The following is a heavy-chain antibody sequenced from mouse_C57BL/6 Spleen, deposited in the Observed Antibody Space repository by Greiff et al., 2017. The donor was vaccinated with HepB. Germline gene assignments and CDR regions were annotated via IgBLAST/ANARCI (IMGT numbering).Heavy chain of an antibody. D-gene: IGHD1-1*01. CDR3: ARVRETDYGRGSVYFDY. V-gene: IGHV3-6*01. CDR2: ISYDGSN. J-gene: IGHJ2*01. Sequence: ESGPGLVKPSQSLSLTCSVTGYSITSGYYWNWIRQFPGNKLEWMGYISYDGSNNYNPSLKNRISITRDTSKNQFFLKLNSVTTEDTATYYCARVRETDYGRGSVYFDYWGQGTTLTVSS. CDR1: GYSITSGYY.